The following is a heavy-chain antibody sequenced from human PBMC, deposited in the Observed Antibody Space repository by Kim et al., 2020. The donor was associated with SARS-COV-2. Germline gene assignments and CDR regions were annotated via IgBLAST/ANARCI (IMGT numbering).Heavy chain of an antibody. Sequence: GESLKISCTGSGYIFSSYWINWVRQTPGGKGLEWMGRIDPSDSYIKYSPSFQGHVTFSVDMSIKTAYINWNSLNASDTAINYCARQSGSSWHIQGFDSWSQGTVVVVSS. CDR2: IDPSDSYI. CDR3: ARQSGSSWHIQGFDS. CDR1: GYIFSSYW. J-gene: IGHJ5*01. D-gene: IGHD6-13*01. V-gene: IGHV5-10-1*01.